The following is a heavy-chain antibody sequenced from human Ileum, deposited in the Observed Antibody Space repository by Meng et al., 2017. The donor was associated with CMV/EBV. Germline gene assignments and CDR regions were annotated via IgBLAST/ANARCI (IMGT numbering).Heavy chain of an antibody. V-gene: IGHV4-4*02. D-gene: IGHD3-16*01. J-gene: IGHJ4*02. CDR2: IFHSGAS. CDR1: GGSLIGTNW. CDR3: ADPPAGL. Sequence: QMQLQESGSVLVRPSGTLSLTCVVSGGSLIGTNWWNWVRQPPGGGLEWIGEIFHSGASNYNPSLKSRAMISIDNSKNQFSLRLTSVTVADTAVYFCADPPAGLWGQGVLVTVSS.